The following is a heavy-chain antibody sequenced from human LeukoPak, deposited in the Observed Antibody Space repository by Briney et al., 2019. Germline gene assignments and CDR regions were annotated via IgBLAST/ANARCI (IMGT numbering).Heavy chain of an antibody. CDR2: IYHSGST. J-gene: IGHJ4*02. V-gene: IGHV4-30-2*01. D-gene: IGHD5-18*01. CDR3: ARDQGYSYDY. Sequence: ILSLSCTVSGVSFSSGGLYWSWIGPPPGMGREWFGYIYHSGSTYDNPSLKSRVTTSENSTKNQFSLKLSSVTAADTAVYYCARDQGYSYDYWGQGALVPVSS. CDR1: GVSFSSGGLY.